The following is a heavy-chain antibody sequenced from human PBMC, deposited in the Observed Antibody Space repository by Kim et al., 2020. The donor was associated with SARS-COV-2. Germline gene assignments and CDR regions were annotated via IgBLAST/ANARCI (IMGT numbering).Heavy chain of an antibody. V-gene: IGHV4-59*01. CDR2: IYYSGST. CDR1: GGSISSYY. D-gene: IGHD3-9*01. Sequence: SETLSLTCTVSGGSISSYYWSWIRQPPGKGLEWIGYIYYSGSTNYNPSLKSRVTISVDTSKNQFSLKLSSVTAADTAVYYCARGILRYFDWSGSFDYWGQGTLVTVSS. CDR3: ARGILRYFDWSGSFDY. J-gene: IGHJ4*02.